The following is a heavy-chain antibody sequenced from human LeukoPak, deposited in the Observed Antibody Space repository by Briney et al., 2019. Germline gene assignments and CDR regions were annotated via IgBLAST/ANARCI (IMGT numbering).Heavy chain of an antibody. CDR2: ISYDGSNK. V-gene: IGHV3-30*03. CDR3: ARDGLAYCGGDCYSGFDY. Sequence: GRSLRLSCAASGFTFSSYGMHWVRQAPGKGLEWVAVISYDGSNKYYADSVKGRFTISRDNSKNTLYLQMNSLRAEDTAVYYCARDGLAYCGGDCYSGFDYWGQGTLVTVSS. D-gene: IGHD2-21*02. CDR1: GFTFSSYG. J-gene: IGHJ4*02.